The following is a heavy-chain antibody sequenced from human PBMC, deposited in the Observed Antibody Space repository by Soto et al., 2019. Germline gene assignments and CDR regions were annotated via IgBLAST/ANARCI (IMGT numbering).Heavy chain of an antibody. D-gene: IGHD2-2*02. CDR2: VSSSGSST. CDR3: VRDSSDIVVVPAAIEGVRAP. Sequence: GGSLRLSCSASGFTFSDYYMSWIRHAPGKGLEWVSYVSSSGSSTRYADSVKGRFTISRDNAKNSLYLQMNSLRAEDTAVYYCVRDSSDIVVVPAAIEGVRAPWGQGTLVTVSS. CDR1: GFTFSDYY. J-gene: IGHJ5*02. V-gene: IGHV3-11*06.